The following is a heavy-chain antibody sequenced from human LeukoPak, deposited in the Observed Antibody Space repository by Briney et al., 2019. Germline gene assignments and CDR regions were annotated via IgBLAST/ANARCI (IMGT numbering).Heavy chain of an antibody. CDR1: GGSISSYY. J-gene: IGHJ3*02. Sequence: SETLSLTCTVSGGSISSYYWSWIRQPPGKGLEWIGYIYYSGSTNYNPSLKSRVTISVDTSKNQFSLKLSSVTAADTAVYYCATSHYYDSSGGAFDIWGQGTVVNVSS. CDR3: ATSHYYDSSGGAFDI. CDR2: IYYSGST. D-gene: IGHD3-22*01. V-gene: IGHV4-59*08.